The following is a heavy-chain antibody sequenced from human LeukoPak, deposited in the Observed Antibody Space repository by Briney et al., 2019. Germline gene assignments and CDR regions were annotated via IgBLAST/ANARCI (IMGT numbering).Heavy chain of an antibody. CDR2: IYTSGST. CDR3: ARAGYSSGWYAFDP. D-gene: IGHD6-19*01. Sequence: SSETLSLTCTLSGGSISSYYWSWIRHPAGKALVWIGRIYTSGSTNYNPSLKSQVTMSVDTSKNQFSLKLSSVTAADTAVYYCARAGYSSGWYAFDPRGQGTLVTVSP. CDR1: GGSISSYY. J-gene: IGHJ5*02. V-gene: IGHV4-4*07.